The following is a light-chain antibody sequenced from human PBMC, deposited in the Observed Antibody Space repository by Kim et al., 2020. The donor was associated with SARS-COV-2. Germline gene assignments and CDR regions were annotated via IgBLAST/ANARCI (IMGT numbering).Light chain of an antibody. CDR3: SSYTSSSTYV. Sequence: QSVLTQPASVSGSPGQSITISCTGTSSDVGGYNYVSWYQQHPGKAPKLMIYDVSKRPSGVSNRFSGSKSGNTASLTISGLQAEDEADYYCSSYTSSSTYVFGTGNKVTVL. CDR1: SSDVGGYNY. V-gene: IGLV2-14*01. J-gene: IGLJ1*01. CDR2: DVS.